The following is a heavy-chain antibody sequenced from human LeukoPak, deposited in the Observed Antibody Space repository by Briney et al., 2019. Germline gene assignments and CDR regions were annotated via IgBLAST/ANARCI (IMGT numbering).Heavy chain of an antibody. D-gene: IGHD6-13*01. Sequence: PSETLSLTCTVSGGSISSGGYYWSWIRQHPGKGLELIGYIYYSGSTNYNPSLKSRVTISVDTSKNQLSLKLSSVTAADTAVYYCARFSVAAAGTGWFDPWGQGTLVTVS. J-gene: IGHJ5*02. CDR1: GGSISSGGYY. V-gene: IGHV4-61*08. CDR2: IYYSGST. CDR3: ARFSVAAAGTGWFDP.